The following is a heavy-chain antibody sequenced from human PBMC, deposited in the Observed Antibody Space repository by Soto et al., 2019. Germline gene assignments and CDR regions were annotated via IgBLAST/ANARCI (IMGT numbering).Heavy chain of an antibody. D-gene: IGHD2-15*01. Sequence: PLGVGCAAAGVNCITYCMHVVRQAPGKGLEWVAVIWSDGSNKYYADSVKGRVTISRDNSKNTLFLEMNSLRAEDTAVYYCATDSGSGPFDYWGQATLVTVSS. V-gene: IGHV3-33*01. CDR1: GVNCITYC. CDR3: ATDSGSGPFDY. J-gene: IGHJ4*02. CDR2: IWSDGSNK.